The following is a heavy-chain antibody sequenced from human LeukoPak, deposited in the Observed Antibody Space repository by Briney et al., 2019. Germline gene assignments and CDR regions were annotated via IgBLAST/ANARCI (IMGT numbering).Heavy chain of an antibody. V-gene: IGHV1-2*06. CDR2: INPNSGGT. CDR1: GYTFTGYY. Sequence: ASVKVSCKASGYTFTGYYMHWVRQAPGQGLEWMGRINPNSGGTNYAQKFQGRVTMTRDTSISTAYMELSRLRSDDTAVYYCARDRITMVRGVTISWFDSWGQGTLVTVSS. CDR3: ARDRITMVRGVTISWFDS. J-gene: IGHJ5*01. D-gene: IGHD3-10*01.